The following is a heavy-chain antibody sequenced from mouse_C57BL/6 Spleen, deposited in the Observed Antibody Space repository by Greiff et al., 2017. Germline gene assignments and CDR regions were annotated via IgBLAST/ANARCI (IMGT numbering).Heavy chain of an antibody. Sequence: QVQLQQSGAELVRPGASVTLSCKASGYTFTDYEMPWVKQTPVHGLEWIGAIYPATGGTAYNQKFKGKAILTEDTSSSAAYMQLSSLTSEDSAVYCCTTAAYEGSSPFADWGPGPLVTVSA. D-gene: IGHD1-1*01. J-gene: IGHJ3*01. CDR1: GYTFTDYE. V-gene: IGHV1-15*01. CDR3: TTAAYEGSSPFAD. CDR2: IYPATGGT.